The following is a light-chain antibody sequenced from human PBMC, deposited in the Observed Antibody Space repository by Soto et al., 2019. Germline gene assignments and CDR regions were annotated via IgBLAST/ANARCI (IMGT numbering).Light chain of an antibody. CDR1: QSLSSS. J-gene: IGKJ1*01. CDR2: GTS. V-gene: IGKV3-15*01. CDR3: QQYDNWPWT. Sequence: VLTQSPGTLSLSPGGRATLFCRASQSLSSSLAWYQQKSGQAPRLIIYGTSRRATGVPVRFSGSGSGTDFTLTISSLQSEDFGVYFCQQYDNWPWTFGQGTKVDIK.